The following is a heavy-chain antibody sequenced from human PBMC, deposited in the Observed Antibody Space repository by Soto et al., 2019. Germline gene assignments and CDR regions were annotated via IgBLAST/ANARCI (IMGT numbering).Heavy chain of an antibody. CDR3: ARDRNFVFDY. CDR2: ISHDGNYK. J-gene: IGHJ4*02. V-gene: IGHV3-33*01. Sequence: ESGGGVVPPGRSLRLSCAASGFSLNNYGMHWVRQAPGKGLEWVAVISHDGNYKDYADSVKGRFTMSRDSSKNALYMQMDSLRAEDTAVYYCARDRNFVFDYWGQGTLVAVSS. CDR1: GFSLNNYG. D-gene: IGHD2-21*01.